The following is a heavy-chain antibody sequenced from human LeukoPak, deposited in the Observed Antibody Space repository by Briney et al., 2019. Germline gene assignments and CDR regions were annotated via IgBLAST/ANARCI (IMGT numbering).Heavy chain of an antibody. CDR1: GYTFTRHY. CDR2: INPSGGST. V-gene: IGHV1-46*01. CDR3: ASWGGEAKHGLWSGPFDY. J-gene: IGHJ4*01. D-gene: IGHD3-3*01. Sequence: ASVKVSCKASGYTFTRHYIHWLRQAPGQGPEWLGIINPSGGSTNYAQKVQGRVTMTRDTSTSTVYMELSSLRSEDTAMYYCASWGGEAKHGLWSGPFDYWGQGTLVIVSS.